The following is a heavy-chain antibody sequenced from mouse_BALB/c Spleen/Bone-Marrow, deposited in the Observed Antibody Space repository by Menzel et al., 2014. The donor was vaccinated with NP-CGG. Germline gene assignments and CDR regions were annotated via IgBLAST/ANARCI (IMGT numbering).Heavy chain of an antibody. J-gene: IGHJ3*01. CDR2: ISDGGSYT. Sequence: EVQLVESGGGLVKPGGSLKLSCAASGFIFSDYYMYWVRQTPEKRLEWVATISDGGSYTYYPDSVKGRFTISRDNAKNNLYLQMSSLKSEDTAMYYCARGGGNYEGAWFAYWGQGTLVTVSA. CDR1: GFIFSDYY. CDR3: ARGGGNYEGAWFAY. D-gene: IGHD2-1*01. V-gene: IGHV5-4*02.